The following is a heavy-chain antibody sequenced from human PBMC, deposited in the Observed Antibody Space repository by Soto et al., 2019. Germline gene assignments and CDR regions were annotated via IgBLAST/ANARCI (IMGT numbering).Heavy chain of an antibody. CDR3: ARTWRSHDAFDI. Sequence: GASVKFSCKASRYTFIDYHIQWVRQAPGQGLEWMGWINPNSGDTKYSHQFQGWVTMHRDSYISTAYMDLSRLRSDDTAVYYCARTWRSHDAFDIRRQGTMVTVSS. CDR2: INPNSGDT. CDR1: RYTFIDYH. D-gene: IGHD1-26*01. J-gene: IGHJ3*02. V-gene: IGHV1-2*04.